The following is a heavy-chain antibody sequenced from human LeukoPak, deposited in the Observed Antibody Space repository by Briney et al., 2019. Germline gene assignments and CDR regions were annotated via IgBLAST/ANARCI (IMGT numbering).Heavy chain of an antibody. CDR1: GYTFTSYA. CDR3: ASFGTHSFDY. Sequence: SVKVSCKTSGYTFTSYAMNRVRQAPGQGLRFMGWFNTGTRNPTYAQGFTGRFVFPLDSSVSTACLQFSSLKSQHTAGQYCASFGTHSFDYWGQGTLVTVSS. CDR2: FNTGTRNP. D-gene: IGHD3-10*01. J-gene: IGHJ4*02. V-gene: IGHV7-4-1*02.